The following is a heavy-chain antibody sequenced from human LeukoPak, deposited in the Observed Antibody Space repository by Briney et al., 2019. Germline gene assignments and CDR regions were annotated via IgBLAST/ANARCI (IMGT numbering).Heavy chain of an antibody. D-gene: IGHD1-20*01. CDR1: GFTVSSNY. J-gene: IGHJ4*02. CDR3: AIHNSFLTGPFDY. Sequence: PGGSLRLSCAASGFTVSSNYMSWVRQAPGKGLEWVSVIYSGGSTYYADSVKGRFTISRDNSKNTLYLQVNSLRAEDTAVYYCAIHNSFLTGPFDYWGQGTLVTVSS. CDR2: IYSGGST. V-gene: IGHV3-66*02.